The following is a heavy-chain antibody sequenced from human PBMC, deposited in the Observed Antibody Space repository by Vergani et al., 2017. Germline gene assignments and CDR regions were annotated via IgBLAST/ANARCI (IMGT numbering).Heavy chain of an antibody. D-gene: IGHD6-19*01. CDR2: ISYDGSNK. CDR1: GFTFSSYA. J-gene: IGHJ4*02. CDR3: ASPAVAVTRSFDY. Sequence: QVQLVESGGGVVQPGRSLRLSCAASGFTFSSYAMHWVRQAPGKGLEWVAVISYDGSNKYYADSVKGRFTISRDNSKNTLYLQMNSLRAEDTAVYYCASPAVAVTRSFDYWGQGTLVTVSS. V-gene: IGHV3-30-3*01.